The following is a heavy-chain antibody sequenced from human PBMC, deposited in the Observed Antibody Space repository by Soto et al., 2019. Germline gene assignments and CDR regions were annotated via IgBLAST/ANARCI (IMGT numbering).Heavy chain of an antibody. V-gene: IGHV3-48*02. J-gene: IGHJ4*02. CDR1: RFTFIDYS. CDR2: ISGGGETI. CDR3: ARESPSSQWLPTRYFDY. Sequence: WGSLRLSCAASRFTFIDYSMNFCRQSAFKWLEWVSYISGGGETIYYADSVRGRFTISRDNAKNSLFLQMNSLRDEDTAVYYCARESPSSQWLPTRYFDYWGQGTRVTVSS. D-gene: IGHD6-19*01.